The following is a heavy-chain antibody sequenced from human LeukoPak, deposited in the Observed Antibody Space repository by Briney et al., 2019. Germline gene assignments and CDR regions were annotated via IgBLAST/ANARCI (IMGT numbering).Heavy chain of an antibody. J-gene: IGHJ4*02. Sequence: GASLQISCKGSGYSFTSYWIGWVRPLPGKGLEWMGIIYPGDSDTRYSPSFQGLVTISADKSISTAYLQWSSLKASDTAMYYCATEGWDGYNTMNWGQGTLVTVSS. V-gene: IGHV5-51*01. CDR1: GYSFTSYW. CDR3: ATEGWDGYNTMN. D-gene: IGHD5-24*01. CDR2: IYPGDSDT.